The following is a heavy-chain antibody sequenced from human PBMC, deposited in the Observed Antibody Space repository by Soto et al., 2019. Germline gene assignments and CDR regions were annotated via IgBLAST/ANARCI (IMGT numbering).Heavy chain of an antibody. J-gene: IGHJ3*02. CDR2: ISGSGGST. CDR3: AKGELLWFGESNDAFDI. Sequence: EVQLLESGGGLVQPGGSLRLSCAASGFTFSSYAMSWVRQAPGKGLEWVSAISGSGGSTYYADSVKGRFTISRDNSKNTLYLQMNSLRAEDTAVYYCAKGELLWFGESNDAFDIWGKGTMVTVSS. V-gene: IGHV3-23*01. D-gene: IGHD3-10*01. CDR1: GFTFSSYA.